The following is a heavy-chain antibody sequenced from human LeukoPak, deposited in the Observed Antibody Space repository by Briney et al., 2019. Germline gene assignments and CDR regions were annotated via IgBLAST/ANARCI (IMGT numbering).Heavy chain of an antibody. D-gene: IGHD5-18*01. J-gene: IGHJ4*02. CDR3: ARVGWVNVDTAMMFDY. V-gene: IGHV3-11*06. CDR1: GFTFSDYY. Sequence: GGSLRLSCAASGFTFSDYYMSWIRQAPGKGLEWVSYISSSSSYTDYADSVKGRFTISRDNAKNSLYLQMNSLRAEDTAVYYCARVGWVNVDTAMMFDYWGQGTLVTVSS. CDR2: ISSSSSYT.